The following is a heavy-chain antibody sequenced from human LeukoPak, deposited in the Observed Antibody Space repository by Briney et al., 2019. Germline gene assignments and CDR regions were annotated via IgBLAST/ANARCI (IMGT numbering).Heavy chain of an antibody. CDR3: ARDTYQPGRIDS. V-gene: IGHV3-21*05. D-gene: IGHD1-14*01. CDR1: EFTFSLYA. J-gene: IGHJ4*02. Sequence: GGSLRLSCAASEFTFSLYAMNWVRQAPGKGLEWISYINDVSADIHYADSVKGRFTISRDNAKNTLYLQMSSLRAEDTAVYYCARDTYQPGRIDSWGQGTLVIVSS. CDR2: INDVSADI.